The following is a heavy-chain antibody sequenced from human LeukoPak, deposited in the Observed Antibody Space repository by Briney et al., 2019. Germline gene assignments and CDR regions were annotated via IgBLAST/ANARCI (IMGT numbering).Heavy chain of an antibody. D-gene: IGHD2-2*01. Sequence: KPGGSLRLSCAASGFTFSDYYMSWIRQAPGKGLEWVSYISSSGSTTYYADSVKGRFTISRDNAKNSLYLQMNSLRAEDTAVYYCARVQDCSSTSCYFGSFDYWGQGTLVTVSS. CDR3: ARVQDCSSTSCYFGSFDY. J-gene: IGHJ4*02. CDR2: ISSSGSTT. CDR1: GFTFSDYY. V-gene: IGHV3-11*04.